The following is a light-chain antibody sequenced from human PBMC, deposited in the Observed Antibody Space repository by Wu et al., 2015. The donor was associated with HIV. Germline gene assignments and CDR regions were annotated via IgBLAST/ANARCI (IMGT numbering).Light chain of an antibody. J-gene: IGKJ3*01. V-gene: IGKV3-20*01. Sequence: EIVLTQSPDTLSLSPGERATLSCRASQSVSSTYLAWYQQKPGHPPRLLIYAASRRATGIPDRFSGSGSGTDFSLTISRLGPEDFAVYYCHQYGGSPPFTFGPGTKVDIK. CDR1: QSVSSTY. CDR3: HQYGGSPPFT. CDR2: AAS.